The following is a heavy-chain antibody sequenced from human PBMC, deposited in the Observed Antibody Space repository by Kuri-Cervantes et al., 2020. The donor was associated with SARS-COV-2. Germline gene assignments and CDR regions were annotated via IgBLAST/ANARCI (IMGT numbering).Heavy chain of an antibody. CDR1: GDSITTSPYY. V-gene: IGHV4-39*07. CDR3: ARNQVGGYYYYYMDV. D-gene: IGHD1-26*01. J-gene: IGHJ6*03. Sequence: GSLRLSCTVSGDSITTSPYYWAWVRQPPGKVLEWIGSFYYGGSTYENPSLKSRVTMSVDTSQNQFFLKLSSVTAADTAVYYCARNQVGGYYYYYMDVWGKGTTVTVSS. CDR2: FYYGGST.